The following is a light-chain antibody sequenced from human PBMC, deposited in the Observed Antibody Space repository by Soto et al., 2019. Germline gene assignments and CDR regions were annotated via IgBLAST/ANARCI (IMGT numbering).Light chain of an antibody. CDR2: DND. Sequence: QSVLTQPPSVSAAPGQKVTISCSGRSSNIGNNYVSWYQQVPGRAPKLLIKDNDERPSGIPDRISGSKSGTSATLVITGLQTGDEADYYCGTWDSSRSAVVFGGGTKLTVL. V-gene: IGLV1-51*01. CDR1: SSNIGNNY. J-gene: IGLJ2*01. CDR3: GTWDSSRSAVV.